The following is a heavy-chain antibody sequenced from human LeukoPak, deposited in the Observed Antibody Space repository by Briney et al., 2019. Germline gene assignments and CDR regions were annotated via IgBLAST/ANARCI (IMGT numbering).Heavy chain of an antibody. CDR1: VFTFWSCD. J-gene: IGHJ4*02. V-gene: IGHV3-30*02. D-gene: IGHD3-22*01. CDR3: AKDRARDYYDSSGYYDFDY. Sequence: GVSLRLFCGVCVFTFWSCDVLCVRGSRGEGLVGGVFIRCGGSNKYYADSVKGRFTISRDNSKNTLYLQMNSLRAEDTAVYYCAKDRARDYYDSSGYYDFDYWGQGTLVTVSS. CDR2: IRCGGSNK.